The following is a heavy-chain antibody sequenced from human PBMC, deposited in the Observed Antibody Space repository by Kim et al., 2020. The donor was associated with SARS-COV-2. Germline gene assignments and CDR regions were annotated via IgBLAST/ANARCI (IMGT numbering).Heavy chain of an antibody. CDR3: AREGDWGSGSIKGFDY. CDR1: GFTFSSYS. V-gene: IGHV3-48*02. J-gene: IGHJ4*02. CDR2: ISSSSSTI. D-gene: IGHD3-10*01. Sequence: GGSLRLSCAASGFTFSSYSMNWVRQAPGKGLEWVSYISSSSSTIYYADSVKGRFTISRDNAKNSLYLQMNSLRDEDTAVYYCAREGDWGSGSIKGFDYWGQGTLVTVSS.